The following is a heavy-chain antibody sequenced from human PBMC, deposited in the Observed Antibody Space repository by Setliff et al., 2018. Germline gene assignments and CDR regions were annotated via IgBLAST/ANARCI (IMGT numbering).Heavy chain of an antibody. J-gene: IGHJ4*02. CDR1: GVSINSLNW. CDR2: IYHDGPS. CDR3: ARLRKDYGDYYYFDY. Sequence: SETLSLTCAVSGVSINSLNWWTWVRQPPGKGLEWIGEIYHDGPSVHYNPSLKSRVTMSVDKSKNQFSLKLSSVTAADTAVYYCARLRKDYGDYYYFDYWGQGTLVTVSS. V-gene: IGHV4-4*02. D-gene: IGHD4-17*01.